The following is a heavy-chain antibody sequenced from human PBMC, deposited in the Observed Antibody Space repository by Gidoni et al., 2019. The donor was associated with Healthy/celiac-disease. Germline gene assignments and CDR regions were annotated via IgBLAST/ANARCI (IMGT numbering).Heavy chain of an antibody. Sequence: QVQLQQWGAGLLTPSETLSLTCAVYGGSFSGYYWSWIRQPPGKGLEWIGEINHSGSTNYNPSLKSRVTISVDTSKNQFSLKLSSVTAADTAVYYCARVGNWNDGYFDYWGQGTLVTVSS. CDR2: INHSGST. J-gene: IGHJ4*02. V-gene: IGHV4-34*01. CDR3: ARVGNWNDGYFDY. D-gene: IGHD1-1*01. CDR1: GGSFSGYY.